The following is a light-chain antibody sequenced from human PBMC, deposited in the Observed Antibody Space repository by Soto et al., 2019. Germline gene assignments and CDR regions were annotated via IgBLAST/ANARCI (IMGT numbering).Light chain of an antibody. Sequence: QSALTQPASVSKAPGQSITISCTGTSSDVGAYDYVSWYQQHPGKAPKLMIYDVSNRPSGVSNRFSGSKSDNTASLTISGLQAEDEAHYYCTSYTSSNSLVVFGGGTKLTVL. V-gene: IGLV2-14*03. CDR1: SSDVGAYDY. CDR2: DVS. J-gene: IGLJ3*02. CDR3: TSYTSSNSLVV.